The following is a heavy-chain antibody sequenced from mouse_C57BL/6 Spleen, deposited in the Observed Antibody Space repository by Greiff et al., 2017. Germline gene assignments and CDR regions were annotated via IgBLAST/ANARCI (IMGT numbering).Heavy chain of an antibody. CDR3: ALTGTN. D-gene: IGHD4-1*01. Sequence: QVQLQQSGPELVNPGASVKISCKASGYAFSSSWMNWVKQRPGKGLEWIGRIYPGDGDTNNNGKFKGKATLTADKTSSTAYMQLSSLTSEDSAVYFCALTGTNCGQGTTLTVSS. CDR1: GYAFSSSW. J-gene: IGHJ2*01. CDR2: IYPGDGDT. V-gene: IGHV1-82*01.